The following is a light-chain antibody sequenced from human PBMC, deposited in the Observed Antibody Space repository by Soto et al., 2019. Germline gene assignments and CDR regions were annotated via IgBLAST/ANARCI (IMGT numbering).Light chain of an antibody. CDR1: SSNIGAGYN. Sequence: QSVLTQPPSVSGAPGQWVTISCTGSSSNIGAGYNVHWYQHLPGTAPKLLIFGTTNRPSGVPDRFSGSKSGSSAFLAITGLQAEDEADYYCQSSDTSLSGSEIFGGGIKLTVL. CDR3: QSSDTSLSGSEI. V-gene: IGLV1-40*01. CDR2: GTT. J-gene: IGLJ2*01.